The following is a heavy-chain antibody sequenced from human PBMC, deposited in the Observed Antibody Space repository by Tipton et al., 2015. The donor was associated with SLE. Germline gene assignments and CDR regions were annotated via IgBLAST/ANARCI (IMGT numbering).Heavy chain of an antibody. CDR1: GGSISSPHW. CDR3: ARGGVSAAGDFDY. CDR2: IYHSGST. D-gene: IGHD6-13*01. V-gene: IGHV4-4*02. J-gene: IGHJ4*02. Sequence: GLVKPSGTLSLTCAVSGGSISSPHWWSWVRQPPGKGLECIGEIYHSGSTNYNPSLKSRVTISVDRPNNQFSLKLSSVTAADTAVYYCARGGVSAAGDFDYWGQGTLVTVSS.